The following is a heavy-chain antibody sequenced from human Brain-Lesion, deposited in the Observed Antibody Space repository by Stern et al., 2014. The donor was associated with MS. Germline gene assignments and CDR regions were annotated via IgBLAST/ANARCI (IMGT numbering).Heavy chain of an antibody. CDR2: SDHSGST. V-gene: IGHV4-4*02. CDR1: GGSISSSNW. J-gene: IGHJ4*02. CDR3: ARFPASRPHVFDS. D-gene: IGHD6-13*01. Sequence: VHLVESGPGLVKPSGTLSLTCAVSGGSISSSNWWSWVRQSPGKGLEWIGESDHSGSTIYNPSLKSRVTVSVDQSKNRFSLNLSSVPAADTAVYFCARFPASRPHVFDSWGQGTLVTVSS.